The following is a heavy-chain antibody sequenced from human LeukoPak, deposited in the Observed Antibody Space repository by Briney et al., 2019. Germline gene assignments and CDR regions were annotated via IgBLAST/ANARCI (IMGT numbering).Heavy chain of an antibody. V-gene: IGHV3-49*03. CDR2: IRSKAYGGTT. J-gene: IGHJ4*02. Sequence: SGGSLRLSCTASGFTFGDYAMSWFRRAPGKGLECVGFIRSKAYGGTTEYAASVKGRFTISRDDSKSIAYLQMNGLKNDDTAVYCCTGLKGTGWPIDYWGQGTLVTVSS. CDR3: TGLKGTGWPIDY. CDR1: GFTFGDYA. D-gene: IGHD6-19*01.